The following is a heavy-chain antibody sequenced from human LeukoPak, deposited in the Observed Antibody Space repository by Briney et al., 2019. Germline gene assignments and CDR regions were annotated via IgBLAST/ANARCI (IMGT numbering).Heavy chain of an antibody. V-gene: IGHV3-23*01. J-gene: IGHJ6*02. CDR2: ISGSGGST. CDR1: GFTFSSYA. Sequence: GSLRLSCAASGFTFSSYAMSWVRQAPGKGLEWVSAISGSGGSTYYADSVKGRFTISRDNSKNTLYLQMNSLRAEDTAVYYCAKGQVPVYYYYYGMDVWGQGTTVTVSS. D-gene: IGHD2-2*01. CDR3: AKGQVPVYYYYYGMDV.